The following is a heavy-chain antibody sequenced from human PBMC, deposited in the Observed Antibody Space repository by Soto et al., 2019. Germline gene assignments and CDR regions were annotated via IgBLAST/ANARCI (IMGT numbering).Heavy chain of an antibody. D-gene: IGHD3-10*01. CDR3: ARANPSFGEGDVYGMDV. CDR2: IIPIFGTA. J-gene: IGHJ6*02. CDR1: GGTFSSYA. Sequence: QVQLVQSGAEVKKPGSSVKVSCKASGGTFSSYAISWVRQAPGQGLEWMGGIIPIFGTANYAQKVQGRVTITADESTSTAYMELSSLRSEDTAVYYCARANPSFGEGDVYGMDVWGQGTTVTVSS. V-gene: IGHV1-69*01.